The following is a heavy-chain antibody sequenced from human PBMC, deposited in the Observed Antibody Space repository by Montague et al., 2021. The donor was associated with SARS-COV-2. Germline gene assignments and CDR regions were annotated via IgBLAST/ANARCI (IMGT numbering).Heavy chain of an antibody. Sequence: CAISGDSVSSNSATWDWVRPSPSRGLEWLGRTYYRSKWYNDYAVSVRGRVTINPDTSKNQFSLQLNSVTPEDTAIYYCTSGREGNYNVMDVWGQGTTVTVSS. V-gene: IGHV6-1*01. CDR3: TSGREGNYNVMDV. CDR1: GDSVSSNSAT. J-gene: IGHJ6*02. D-gene: IGHD1-1*01. CDR2: TYYRSKWYN.